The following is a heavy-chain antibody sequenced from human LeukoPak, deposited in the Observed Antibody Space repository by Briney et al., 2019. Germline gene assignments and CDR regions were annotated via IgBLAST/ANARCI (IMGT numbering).Heavy chain of an antibody. V-gene: IGHV3-23*01. CDR2: ISGSGGST. Sequence: GGSLRLSCAASGFTFSSYAMSWVRQAPGKGLEWVSAISGSGGSTYYADSVKGRFTISRDNSKNTLYLQMNSLRAEGTAVYYCAKDLNYDFWSGYPDYWGQGTLVTVSS. CDR1: GFTFSSYA. D-gene: IGHD3-3*01. CDR3: AKDLNYDFWSGYPDY. J-gene: IGHJ4*02.